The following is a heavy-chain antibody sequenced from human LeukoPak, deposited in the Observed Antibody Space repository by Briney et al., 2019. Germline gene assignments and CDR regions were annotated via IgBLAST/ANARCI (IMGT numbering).Heavy chain of an antibody. CDR2: ISGSGGST. Sequence: PGGSLRLSCAASGFTFSSYAMSWVRQAPGKGLEWVSAISGSGGSTYYADSVKGRFTISRDNAKNSLYLQMNSLRAEDTAVYYCAREDYYYDSSGYYAPIFDYWGQGTLVTVSS. CDR1: GFTFSSYA. V-gene: IGHV3-23*01. J-gene: IGHJ4*02. D-gene: IGHD3-22*01. CDR3: AREDYYYDSSGYYAPIFDY.